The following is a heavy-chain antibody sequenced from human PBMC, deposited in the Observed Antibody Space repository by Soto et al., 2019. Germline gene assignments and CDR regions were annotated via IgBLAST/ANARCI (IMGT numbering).Heavy chain of an antibody. CDR1: GGSISSYY. J-gene: IGHJ4*02. Sequence: QVQLQESGPGLVKPSETLSLTCTVSGGSISSYYWSWIRQPPGKGLEWIGYIYYSGSTNYNPSLKSRVTISVDTSKNQFSLKLSSVTAADTAVYYCARTSSSRGTYYFDYWGQGTLVTVSS. D-gene: IGHD6-13*01. CDR3: ARTSSSRGTYYFDY. CDR2: IYYSGST. V-gene: IGHV4-59*01.